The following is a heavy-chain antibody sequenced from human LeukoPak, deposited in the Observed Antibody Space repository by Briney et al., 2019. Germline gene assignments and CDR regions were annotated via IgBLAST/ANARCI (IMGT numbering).Heavy chain of an antibody. CDR2: ISDSGGST. CDR1: GFTFNDYA. D-gene: IGHD3/OR15-3a*01. CDR3: ANGLNVPDS. J-gene: IGHJ4*02. Sequence: PGGSLRLSCAASGFTFNDYAMGWVRQAPGKGLEWVSSISDSGGSTYYADSVKGGFTISRDNSKNTVYLQMNSLRAEDTAIYFCANGLNVPDSWGQGTLVTVSS. V-gene: IGHV3-23*01.